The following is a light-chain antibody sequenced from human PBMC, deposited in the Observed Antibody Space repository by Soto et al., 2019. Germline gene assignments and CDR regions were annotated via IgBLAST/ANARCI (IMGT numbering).Light chain of an antibody. CDR1: SSDFGGSHS. J-gene: IGLJ2*01. Sequence: QSALTQPASVSGSPRQSITISCTGTSSDFGGSHSVSWYQQHPGKAPKLMIYDVSNRPSGVSNRFSGSKSGNTASLTISGLQDEDEADYYCTSYRRSSVVFGGGTKVTVL. V-gene: IGLV2-14*01. CDR2: DVS. CDR3: TSYRRSSVV.